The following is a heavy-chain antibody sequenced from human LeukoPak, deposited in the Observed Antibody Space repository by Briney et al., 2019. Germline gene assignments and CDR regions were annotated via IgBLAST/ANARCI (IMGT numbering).Heavy chain of an antibody. Sequence: GGSLRLSCATSGFTFSDYYMTWMRQAPGKGLEWVSYISSGGSTIYYADSVKGRFTISRDNAKNTLYLHMNSLRAEDTAVYYCARSHYYGSGIKNLDYDHWGQGTLVTVSS. CDR3: ARSHYYGSGIKNLDYDH. D-gene: IGHD3-10*01. J-gene: IGHJ4*02. CDR1: GFTFSDYY. CDR2: ISSGGSTI. V-gene: IGHV3-11*04.